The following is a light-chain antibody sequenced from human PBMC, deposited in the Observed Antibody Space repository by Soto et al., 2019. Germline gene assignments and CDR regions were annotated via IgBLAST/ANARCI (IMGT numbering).Light chain of an antibody. V-gene: IGKV1-5*01. CDR1: QSISSW. Sequence: DIQMTQPPSTLSASVGDRVTITCRASQSISSWLAWYQQKPGKAPKLLIYDASSLESGVPSRFSGSGSGTEFTLTISSLQPDDFATYYCQHYNPHSGTFGQGTKVDNK. J-gene: IGKJ1*01. CDR2: DAS. CDR3: QHYNPHSGT.